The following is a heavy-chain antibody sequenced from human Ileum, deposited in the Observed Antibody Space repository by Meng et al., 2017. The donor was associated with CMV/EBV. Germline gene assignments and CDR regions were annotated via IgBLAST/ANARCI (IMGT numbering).Heavy chain of an antibody. Sequence: QLLLQESAPGLVTPSHTLSLTCTDSGASITNDDYYWSWLRQPPGKGLEWIGYIYYNGITYYNPSLRSRIAILVDTSKSQFSLIVSSVTAADTAVYYCAQYSGPSRWFDPWGQGTLVTVSS. CDR3: AQYSGPSRWFDP. D-gene: IGHD5-12*01. CDR1: GASITNDDYY. CDR2: IYYNGIT. J-gene: IGHJ5*02. V-gene: IGHV4-30-4*01.